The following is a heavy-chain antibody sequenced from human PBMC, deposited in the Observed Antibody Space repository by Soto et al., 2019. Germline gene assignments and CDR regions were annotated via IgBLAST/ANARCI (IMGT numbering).Heavy chain of an antibody. V-gene: IGHV4-39*01. Sequence: SETLSLTCTVSGGSTSSSSYQWVWIRQPPGKGLEWIGNVYYNGNTYYKASLKSRVTISVDTSNNQFSLKLNSVTAADTAVYYCARSDGRYWGQGTLVTVSS. CDR2: VYYNGNT. CDR3: ARSDGRY. J-gene: IGHJ4*02. CDR1: GGSTSSSSYQ.